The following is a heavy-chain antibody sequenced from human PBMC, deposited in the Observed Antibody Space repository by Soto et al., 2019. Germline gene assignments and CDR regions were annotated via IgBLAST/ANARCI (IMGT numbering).Heavy chain of an antibody. D-gene: IGHD6-19*01. CDR3: ATLAVAGYYYGMAV. CDR2: IWYDGSNK. Sequence: PGGSLRLSCAASGFTFSSYGMHWVRQAPGKGLEWVAVIWYDGSNKYYADSVKGRFTISRDNSKNTLYLQMNSLRAEDTAVYYCATLAVAGYYYGMAVWGQGTTVTVSS. V-gene: IGHV3-33*01. CDR1: GFTFSSYG. J-gene: IGHJ6*02.